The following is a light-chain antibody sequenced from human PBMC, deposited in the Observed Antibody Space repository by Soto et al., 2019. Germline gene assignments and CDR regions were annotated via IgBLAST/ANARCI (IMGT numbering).Light chain of an antibody. J-gene: IGLJ1*01. V-gene: IGLV2-14*03. CDR3: SSYASGGYV. Sequence: QSALTQPASVSGSPGQSITISCTGTSSDVGAYNYVSWYQQHPGKAPKLMIYDVINRPSGVSYRFSGSKSGNTASLTISGLQAEDEADYYCSSYASGGYVFGTGTKVTVL. CDR1: SSDVGAYNY. CDR2: DVI.